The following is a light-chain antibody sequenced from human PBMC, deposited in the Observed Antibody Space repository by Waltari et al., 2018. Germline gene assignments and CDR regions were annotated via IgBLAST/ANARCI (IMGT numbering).Light chain of an antibody. CDR2: DAS. V-gene: IGKV3-15*01. CDR1: QSVSRK. Sequence: ETLMTQSPATLSVSPGERATLSCRASQSVSRKLAWYQQKPGQAPRLLIFDASIRATGTPARFSGSGSGTEFTLTISSLQSEDFAVDYCQQYNDWPPELTFGGGTKVEIK. J-gene: IGKJ4*01. CDR3: QQYNDWPPELT.